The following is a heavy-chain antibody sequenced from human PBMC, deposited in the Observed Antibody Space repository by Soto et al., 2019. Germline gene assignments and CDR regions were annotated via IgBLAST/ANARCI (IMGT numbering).Heavy chain of an antibody. CDR2: ISDDGSDK. D-gene: IGHD6-13*01. CDR1: GFTFRGYV. CDR3: AKGAGRSWHWYFDP. J-gene: IGHJ2*01. V-gene: IGHV3-30*18. Sequence: QVQLVESGGGVVQPGGSLRLSCAASGFTFRGYVTHWVRQAPGKGLEWVAVISDDGSDKYYAGSVQGRFTISRDDSRNTFYLQMNSRRTDDTSVYYGAKGAGRSWHWYFDPWGRGTLVTVSS.